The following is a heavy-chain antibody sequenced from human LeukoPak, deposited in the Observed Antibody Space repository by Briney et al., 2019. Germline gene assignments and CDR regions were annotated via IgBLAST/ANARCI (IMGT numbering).Heavy chain of an antibody. J-gene: IGHJ4*02. D-gene: IGHD3-3*01. Sequence: GGSLRLSCAASGFAFSDFYMSWIRQAPGKGLEWVSYITRSGPTVYYADSVKGRFTISRDNAKNSLFLQMNSLRAEDTAVYYCARDRGRGEWLPLSYWGQGTLVTVSS. CDR3: ARDRGRGEWLPLSY. CDR1: GFAFSDFY. V-gene: IGHV3-11*04. CDR2: ITRSGPTV.